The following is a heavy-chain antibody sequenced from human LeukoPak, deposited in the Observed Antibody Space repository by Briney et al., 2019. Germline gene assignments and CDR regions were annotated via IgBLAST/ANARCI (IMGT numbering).Heavy chain of an antibody. D-gene: IGHD4-23*01. Sequence: SETLSLTCAVYGGSFSGYYWSWIHQPPGKGLEWIGEINHSGSTNYNPSLKSRVTISVDTSKNQFSLKLSSVTAADTAVYYCARGPMSYSYGGKETNYWGQGTLVTVSS. CDR2: INHSGST. J-gene: IGHJ4*02. V-gene: IGHV4-34*01. CDR1: GGSFSGYY. CDR3: ARGPMSYSYGGKETNY.